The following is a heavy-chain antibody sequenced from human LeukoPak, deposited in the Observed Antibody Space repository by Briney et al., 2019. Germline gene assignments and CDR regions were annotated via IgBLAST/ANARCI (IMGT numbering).Heavy chain of an antibody. CDR1: GGSISSGDYY. V-gene: IGHV4-30-4*01. J-gene: IGHJ4*02. Sequence: PSETLSLTCTVSGGSISSGDYYWSWIRQPPGKGLEWIGYIYYSGSTYYNPSLKSRVTISVDTSKNQFSLKLSSVTAADTAVYYCARDRRGYDWGIVDYWGQGTLVTVSS. D-gene: IGHD5-12*01. CDR3: ARDRRGYDWGIVDY. CDR2: IYYSGST.